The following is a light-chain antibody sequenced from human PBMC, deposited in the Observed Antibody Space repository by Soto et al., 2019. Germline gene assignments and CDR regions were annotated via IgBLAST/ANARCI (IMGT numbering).Light chain of an antibody. CDR3: SSYTSTSSPFV. J-gene: IGLJ1*01. CDR1: SSDVGGYNY. V-gene: IGLV2-14*01. CDR2: EVT. Sequence: QSALTQPASVSGSPGQSITISCTGTSSDVGGYNYVSWYQHHPGKAPKLMIYEVTNRPSGVSNRFSGSKSGNTASLTISGLQAEDEADYYCSSYTSTSSPFVFGTGTMVTVL.